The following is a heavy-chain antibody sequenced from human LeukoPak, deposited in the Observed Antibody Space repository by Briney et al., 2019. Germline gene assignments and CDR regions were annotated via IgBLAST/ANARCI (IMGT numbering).Heavy chain of an antibody. J-gene: IGHJ4*02. D-gene: IGHD1-1*01. V-gene: IGHV3-66*01. Sequence: GGSLRLSCAASGFTVSTDYMSWVRQAPGEGLEWVSVIYSGDGTYYADSVKGRFTISRDNSKNTLYLQMSSLRAEDTAVYYCAREKRYWGQGTLVTVSS. CDR1: GFTVSTDY. CDR2: IYSGDGT. CDR3: AREKRY.